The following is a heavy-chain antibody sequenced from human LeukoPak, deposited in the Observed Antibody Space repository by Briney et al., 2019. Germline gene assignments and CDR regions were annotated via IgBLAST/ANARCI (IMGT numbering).Heavy chain of an antibody. Sequence: TGASLRLSCAASGFTFSNYAMSWVRQAPGKGLEWVSAIVGSGGSTYYADSVKGRFTISRDNPKNTLYLQMNSLRAEDTAVYYCAKWGDYDILTGYYDSDYWGQGTLVTVSS. J-gene: IGHJ4*02. CDR3: AKWGDYDILTGYYDSDY. CDR2: IVGSGGST. CDR1: GFTFSNYA. V-gene: IGHV3-23*01. D-gene: IGHD3-9*01.